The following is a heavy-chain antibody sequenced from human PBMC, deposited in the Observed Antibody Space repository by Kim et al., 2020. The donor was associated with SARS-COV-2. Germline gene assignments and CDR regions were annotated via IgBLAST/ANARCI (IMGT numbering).Heavy chain of an antibody. Sequence: GGSLRLSCAASGFTFSNAWMTWVRQAPGKGLEWVGRIKSKTDGGTTDYAAPVKGRFTISRDDSKNTLYLQMNSLKTEDTAVYYCTILGNGSSTSCYAVFDYWGQGNLITLSS. CDR3: TILGNGSSTSCYAVFDY. J-gene: IGHJ4*02. D-gene: IGHD2-2*01. CDR1: GFTFSNAW. CDR2: IKSKTDGGTT. V-gene: IGHV3-15*01.